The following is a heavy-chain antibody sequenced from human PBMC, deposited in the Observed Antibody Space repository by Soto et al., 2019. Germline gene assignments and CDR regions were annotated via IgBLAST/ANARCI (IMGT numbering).Heavy chain of an antibody. D-gene: IGHD6-13*01. CDR3: ARLRRIAAAGYYYYYMDV. J-gene: IGHJ6*03. CDR1: GGSISSYY. V-gene: IGHV4-59*08. Sequence: SETLSLTCTVSGGSISSYYWSWIRQPPGKGLEWIGYIYYSGSTNSNPSLKSRVTISVDTTKNQFSLKLSSVTAADTAVYYCARLRRIAAAGYYYYYMDVWGKGTTVTVSS. CDR2: IYYSGST.